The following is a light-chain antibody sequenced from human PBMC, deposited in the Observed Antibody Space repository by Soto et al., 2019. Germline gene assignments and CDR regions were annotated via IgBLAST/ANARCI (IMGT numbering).Light chain of an antibody. J-gene: IGKJ1*01. Sequence: DIRLTQSPATLSLSVGDRATLSCRASQSIGDWLAWYQQKPGKAPKLLIYDASSMATGVPARFSGSGSGTEFTLTISSLQPDDFALYYCQQYNNWPLTFGQGTMVDIK. V-gene: IGKV1-5*01. CDR3: QQYNNWPLT. CDR2: DAS. CDR1: QSIGDW.